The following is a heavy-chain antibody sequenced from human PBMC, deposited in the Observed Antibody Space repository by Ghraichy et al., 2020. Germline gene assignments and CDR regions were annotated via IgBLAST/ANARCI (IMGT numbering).Heavy chain of an antibody. CDR2: IYYNGVS. CDR3: ASHRGYNAYASFDY. V-gene: IGHV4-39*07. CDR1: GGSISNSDYY. J-gene: IGHJ4*02. Sequence: SETLSLTCTVAGGSISNSDYYWGWVRQSPGKGLEWLGSIYYNGVSYYNPSLKSRVILSVHTSKDQFSLELTSVTAADTAVYFCASHRGYNAYASFDYWGQGSLVTVSS. D-gene: IGHD5-12*01.